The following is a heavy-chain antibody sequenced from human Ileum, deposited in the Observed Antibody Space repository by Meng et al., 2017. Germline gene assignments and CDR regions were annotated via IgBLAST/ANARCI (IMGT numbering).Heavy chain of an antibody. Sequence: EVQLVESGGGLVKPGGSLRLSCVASGFTFSSYGMNWARQAPGKGLEWVSGITYGGTTFYADSAKGRFTISRDNSKNTVFLQMNSLRADDTAVYYCANWGGLGHWGQGVLVTVSS. CDR1: GFTFSSYG. CDR3: ANWGGLGH. D-gene: IGHD3-16*01. V-gene: IGHV3-23*04. J-gene: IGHJ4*02. CDR2: ITYGGTT.